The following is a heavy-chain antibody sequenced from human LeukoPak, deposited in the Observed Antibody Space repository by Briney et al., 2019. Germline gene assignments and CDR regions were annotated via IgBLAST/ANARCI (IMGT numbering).Heavy chain of an antibody. Sequence: ASVKVSCKASGYTFTSYYMHWVRQAPGQGLEWMGIINPSGGSTSYAQEFQGRVTMTRDTSTSTVYMELSSLRSEDTAVYYCAGAYCGGDCYSPDYYGMDVWGQGTTVTVSS. V-gene: IGHV1-46*01. J-gene: IGHJ6*02. CDR2: INPSGGST. CDR3: AGAYCGGDCYSPDYYGMDV. CDR1: GYTFTSYY. D-gene: IGHD2-21*02.